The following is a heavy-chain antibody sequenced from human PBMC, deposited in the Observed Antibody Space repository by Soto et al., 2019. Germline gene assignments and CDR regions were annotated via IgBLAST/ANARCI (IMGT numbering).Heavy chain of an antibody. CDR2: ISGSGSST. V-gene: IGHV3-23*01. Sequence: GGSLRLSCAASGFTFSSYAMSWVRQAPGKGLEWVSAISGSGSSTYYADSVKGRFTISRNNSKNTLYLQMNSLRAEDTAVYYCAKIPAAIGSFRGRNWFDPWGQGTLVTVSS. D-gene: IGHD2-2*01. CDR1: GFTFSSYA. J-gene: IGHJ5*02. CDR3: AKIPAAIGSFRGRNWFDP.